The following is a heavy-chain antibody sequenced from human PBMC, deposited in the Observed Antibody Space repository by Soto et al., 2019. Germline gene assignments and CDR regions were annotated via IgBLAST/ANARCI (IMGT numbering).Heavy chain of an antibody. CDR2: INAGNGST. CDR3: ARGGMKDPVDY. D-gene: IGHD1-26*01. J-gene: IGHJ4*02. CDR1: GFTFTSYA. V-gene: IGHV1-3*01. Sequence: GASVKVSCKASGFTFTSYAMHWVRQAPGQRLEWMGWINAGNGSTKYSQKFQGRVTITRDTSASTAYMELSSLRSEDTAVCYCARGGMKDPVDYWGQGTLVTVSS.